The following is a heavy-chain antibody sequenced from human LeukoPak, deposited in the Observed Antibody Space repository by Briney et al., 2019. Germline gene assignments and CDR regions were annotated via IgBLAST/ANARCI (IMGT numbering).Heavy chain of an antibody. J-gene: IGHJ5*02. Sequence: SETLSLTCTVSGGSISSYYWSWIRQPPGKGLEWIGYIYYSGSTNYNPSLKSRVTISVDTSKNQFSLKLSSVTAADTAVYYCARGRPYYYGSRPNWFDPWGQGTLVTVSS. V-gene: IGHV4-59*12. CDR1: GGSISSYY. D-gene: IGHD3-10*01. CDR3: ARGRPYYYGSRPNWFDP. CDR2: IYYSGST.